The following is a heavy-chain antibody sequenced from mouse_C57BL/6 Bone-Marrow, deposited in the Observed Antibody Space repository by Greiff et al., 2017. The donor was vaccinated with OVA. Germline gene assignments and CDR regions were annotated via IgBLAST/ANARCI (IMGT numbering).Heavy chain of an antibody. Sequence: DVKLVESGGGLVQPTGSLKLSCAASGFSFNTYAMNWVRPAPGKGLEWVARISSKSNNYATYYAGSVKDRFTISRDDSESMLYLKMKMLKTNETASDCCVSHGDSADVWFADWGQGTLVTVSA. CDR2: ISSKSNNYAT. D-gene: IGHD3-3*01. CDR1: GFSFNTYA. CDR3: VSHGDSADVWFAD. V-gene: IGHV10-1*01. J-gene: IGHJ3*01.